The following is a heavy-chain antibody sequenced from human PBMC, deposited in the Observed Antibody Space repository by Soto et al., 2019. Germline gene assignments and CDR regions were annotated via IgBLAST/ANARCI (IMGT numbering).Heavy chain of an antibody. CDR1: GFTFSNYA. V-gene: IGHV3-48*02. J-gene: IGHJ4*02. D-gene: IGHD4-17*01. CDR2: ISHKSSAI. Sequence: QSGGSLRLSCAASGFTFSNYAMNWVRQAPGKGLEWVSYISHKSSAIYHADSVKGRFTISRDNAKNSLYLQMNSLRDEDTAVYYCARDPYPSTTVTIMDYWGQGTLVTVSS. CDR3: ARDPYPSTTVTIMDY.